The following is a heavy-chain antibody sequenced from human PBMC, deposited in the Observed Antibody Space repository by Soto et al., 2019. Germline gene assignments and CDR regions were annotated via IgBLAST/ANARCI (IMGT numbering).Heavy chain of an antibody. Sequence: QVQLVQSGAEVKKPGSSVKVSCKASGGTFSSYAISWVRQAPGQGLAWMGGIIPIFGTANYAQKFQGRVTITADESTSTAYMEVSSLRSEDTAVYYCARAPSYYDSSGYYFRCKYYVDYWGQGTLVTVSS. D-gene: IGHD3-22*01. CDR2: IIPIFGTA. J-gene: IGHJ4*02. CDR3: ARAPSYYDSSGYYFRCKYYVDY. V-gene: IGHV1-69*01. CDR1: GGTFSSYA.